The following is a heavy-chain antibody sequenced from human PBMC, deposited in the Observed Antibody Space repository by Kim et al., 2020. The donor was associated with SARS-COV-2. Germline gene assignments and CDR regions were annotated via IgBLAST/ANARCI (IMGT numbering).Heavy chain of an antibody. CDR1: GFTFSSYS. J-gene: IGHJ4*02. Sequence: GGSLRLSCAASGFTFSSYSMNWVRQAPGKGLEWVSYISSSSSTIYYADSVKGRFTISRDNAKNSLYLQMNSLRAEDTAVYYCARNPVVVITAPIRDWGQGTLVTVSS. D-gene: IGHD3-22*01. CDR2: ISSSSSTI. CDR3: ARNPVVVITAPIRD. V-gene: IGHV3-48*04.